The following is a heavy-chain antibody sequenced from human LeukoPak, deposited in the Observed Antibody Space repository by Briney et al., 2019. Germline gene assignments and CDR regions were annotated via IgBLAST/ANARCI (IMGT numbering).Heavy chain of an antibody. CDR3: ARGKRYFDY. D-gene: IGHD5-24*01. V-gene: IGHV4-59*01. Sequence: SETLSLTCTVSGGSINSYYWGWVRQPPGKGLEWIGYIYYSGNTNYNPSHKSRVTISVDTSKNQFSLKLTSVTAADTAVYYCARGKRYFDYWGQGTLVTVSS. CDR2: IYYSGNT. CDR1: GGSINSYY. J-gene: IGHJ4*02.